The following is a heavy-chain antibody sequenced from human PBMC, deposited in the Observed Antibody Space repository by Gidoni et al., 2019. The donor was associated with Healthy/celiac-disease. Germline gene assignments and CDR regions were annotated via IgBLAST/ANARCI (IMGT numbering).Heavy chain of an antibody. CDR1: GGSISSYY. D-gene: IGHD6-6*01. CDR2: IYYSGST. CDR3: ARVAGGSSSVDY. Sequence: QVQLKESGPGMVKPSETLSLTCTVSGGSISSYYWSWIRQPPGKGLEWIGYIYYSGSTNYNPSLQSRVTISVDTSKNQFSLQLSSVTAADTAVYYCARVAGGSSSVDYWGQGTLVTVSS. V-gene: IGHV4-59*01. J-gene: IGHJ4*02.